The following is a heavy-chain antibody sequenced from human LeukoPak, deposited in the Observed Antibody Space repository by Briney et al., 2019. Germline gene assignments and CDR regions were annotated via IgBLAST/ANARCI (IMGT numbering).Heavy chain of an antibody. V-gene: IGHV1-2*06. CDR3: ARDRHYDFWSGYSISDAFDY. CDR1: GYTFTAYY. D-gene: IGHD3-3*01. Sequence: ASVKVSCKASGYTFTAYYMHWVRQAPGQGLEWMGRINPNSGGTNYAQKFQGRVTMTRDTSISTAYMELSRLRSDDTAVYYCARDRHYDFWSGYSISDAFDYWGQGTLVTVSS. CDR2: INPNSGGT. J-gene: IGHJ4*02.